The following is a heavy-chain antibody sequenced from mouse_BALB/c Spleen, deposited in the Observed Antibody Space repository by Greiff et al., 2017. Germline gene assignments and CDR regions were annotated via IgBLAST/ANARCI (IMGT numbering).Heavy chain of an antibody. Sequence: EVMLVESGGGLVQPGGSLKLSCAASGFTFSSYTMSWVRQTPEKRLEWVAYISNGGGSTYYPDTVKGRFTISRDNAKNTLYLQMSSLKSEDTAMYYCARHLLRRGTYYAMDYWGQGTSVTVSS. D-gene: IGHD2-12*01. CDR3: ARHLLRRGTYYAMDY. V-gene: IGHV5-12-2*01. CDR2: ISNGGGST. CDR1: GFTFSSYT. J-gene: IGHJ4*01.